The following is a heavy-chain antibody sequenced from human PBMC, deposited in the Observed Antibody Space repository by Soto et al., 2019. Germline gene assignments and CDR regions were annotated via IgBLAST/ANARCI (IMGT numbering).Heavy chain of an antibody. Sequence: GGSLRLSCAASGFTFRSYAMNWVRQAPGKGLEWVSSISGSGSGTYHADSVKGRLTISRDNSQNTLYLQMNSLRAEDTATYSCAKGTGVAVAAGLCLEVWGGGTLVTVSS. CDR3: AKGTGVAVAAGLCLEV. CDR1: GFTFRSYA. J-gene: IGHJ1*01. V-gene: IGHV3-23*01. D-gene: IGHD6-19*01. CDR2: ISGSGSGT.